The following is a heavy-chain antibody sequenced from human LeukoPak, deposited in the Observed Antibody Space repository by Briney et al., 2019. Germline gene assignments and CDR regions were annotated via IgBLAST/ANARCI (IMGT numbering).Heavy chain of an antibody. CDR1: GDSVSSNFAA. J-gene: IGHJ3*02. CDR3: SRGRSLGYCSSTSCHVSDAFDI. Sequence: SQTLSLTCAISGDSVSSNFAAWNWIRQSPSRGLEWLGRTYYRSKWYNDYAVSVKSRITINPDTSKNQFSLQLNSVTPEDTAAYFCSRGRSLGYCSSTSCHVSDAFDIWGQGTMVTVSS. D-gene: IGHD2-2*01. CDR2: TYYRSKWYN. V-gene: IGHV6-1*01.